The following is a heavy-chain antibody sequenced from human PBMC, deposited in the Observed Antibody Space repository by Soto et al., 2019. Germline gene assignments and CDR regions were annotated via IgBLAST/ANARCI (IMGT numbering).Heavy chain of an antibody. CDR2: MNPNSGNT. D-gene: IGHD1-20*01. J-gene: IGHJ4*02. CDR3: ARDVTGRFDD. Sequence: QVQLVQSGAEVKKPGASVKVSCKASGYTFTSYDINWVRQATGQGLEWMGWMNPNSGNTAYAQKFQGRATMTRNTPIRTAHMELRSLRSEHTAGYYCARDVTGRFDDWGQGTLVTVSS. CDR1: GYTFTSYD. V-gene: IGHV1-8*01.